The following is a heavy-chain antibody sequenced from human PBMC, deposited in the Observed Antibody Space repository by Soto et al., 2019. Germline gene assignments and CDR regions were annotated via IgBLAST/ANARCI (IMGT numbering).Heavy chain of an antibody. D-gene: IGHD3-22*01. Sequence: SVKVSCKASGGTFSSYAISWVRQAPGQGLEWMGGIIPIFGTANYAQKFQGRVTMTEDTSTDTAYMELSSLRSEDTAVYYCATGGLYDSSGYYYFDYWGQGTLVTVSS. J-gene: IGHJ4*02. V-gene: IGHV1-69*06. CDR3: ATGGLYDSSGYYYFDY. CDR1: GGTFSSYA. CDR2: IIPIFGTA.